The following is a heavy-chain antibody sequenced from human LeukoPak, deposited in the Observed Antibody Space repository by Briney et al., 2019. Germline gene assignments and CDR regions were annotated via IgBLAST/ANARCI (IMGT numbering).Heavy chain of an antibody. CDR2: ISWNSGSI. Sequence: QPGRSLRLSCAASGFTFDDYAMHWVRHAPGKGLEWVSGISWNSGSIGYADSVKGRFTISRDNAKNSLYLQMNSLRAEDTALYYCAKDMDPYGMDVWGQGTTVTVSS. CDR3: AKDMDPYGMDV. J-gene: IGHJ6*02. V-gene: IGHV3-9*01. CDR1: GFTFDDYA. D-gene: IGHD3/OR15-3a*01.